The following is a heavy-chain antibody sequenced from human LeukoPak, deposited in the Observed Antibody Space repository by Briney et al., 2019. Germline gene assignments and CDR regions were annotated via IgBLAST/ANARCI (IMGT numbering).Heavy chain of an antibody. J-gene: IGHJ4*02. CDR2: ISSSSSYI. CDR1: GFTFSSYS. D-gene: IGHD5-12*01. CDR3: AREAGGYEFDY. Sequence: GGSLRLSCAASGFTFSSYSMNWVRQAPGKGLEWVSSISSSSSYIYYADSVKGRFTTSRDNAKNSLYLQMNSLRAEDTAVYYCAREAGGYEFDYWGQGTLVTVSS. V-gene: IGHV3-21*01.